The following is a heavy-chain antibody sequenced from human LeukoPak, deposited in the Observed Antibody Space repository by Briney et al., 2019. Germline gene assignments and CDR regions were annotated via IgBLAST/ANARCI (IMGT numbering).Heavy chain of an antibody. D-gene: IGHD3-22*01. CDR1: GGSISSYY. J-gene: IGHJ6*03. Sequence: SETLSLTCTVSGGSISSYYWSWIRQPPGKGLEWIGYIYYSGSTNYNPSLKSRVTISVDTSKNQFSLKLSSVTAADTAVYYCARADYYDSSGYYSGYYYYMDVWGKGTTVTISS. V-gene: IGHV4-59*01. CDR3: ARADYYDSSGYYSGYYYYMDV. CDR2: IYYSGST.